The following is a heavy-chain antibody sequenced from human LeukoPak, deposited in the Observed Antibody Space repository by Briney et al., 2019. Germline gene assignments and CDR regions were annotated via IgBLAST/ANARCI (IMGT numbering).Heavy chain of an antibody. J-gene: IGHJ4*02. CDR1: GGSISSYY. CDR2: IYTSGST. CDR3: ARGRHYGDYVGKEIDY. Sequence: SETLSLTCTVSGGSISSYYWSWIRQPAGKGLEWIGRIYTSGSTNYNPSLKSRVTMSVDTSKNQFSLKLSSVTAADTAVYYCARGRHYGDYVGKEIDYWGQGTLVTVSS. V-gene: IGHV4-4*07. D-gene: IGHD4-17*01.